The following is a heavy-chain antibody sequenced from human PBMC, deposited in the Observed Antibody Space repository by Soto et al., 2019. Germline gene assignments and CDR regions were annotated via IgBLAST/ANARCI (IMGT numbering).Heavy chain of an antibody. CDR3: VRGPEELVYYNSIDV. CDR1: GFTFSDYY. J-gene: IGHJ6*02. Sequence: GSLILSCEASGFTFSDYYMSLIRQVPGKGLEWVSYISIGGTPIYYADSVKGRFTISRGNAQNSLYLHMTSLTAEDTALYYCVRGPEELVYYNSIDVWGQGTTVTVSS. D-gene: IGHD3-10*01. V-gene: IGHV3-11*01. CDR2: ISIGGTPI.